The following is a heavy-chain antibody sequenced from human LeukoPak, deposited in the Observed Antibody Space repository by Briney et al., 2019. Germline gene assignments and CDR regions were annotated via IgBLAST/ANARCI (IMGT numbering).Heavy chain of an antibody. Sequence: PGGSLRPSCAASGFTVSSNYMSWVRQAPGKGLEWVSVIYSGGSGSTYYADSVKGRFTISRDNSKNTLYLQMNSLRAEDTAVYYCARDAGYGSGSFYFDYWGQGTLVTVSS. J-gene: IGHJ4*02. V-gene: IGHV3-53*01. CDR2: IYSGGSGST. CDR1: GFTVSSNY. D-gene: IGHD3-10*01. CDR3: ARDAGYGSGSFYFDY.